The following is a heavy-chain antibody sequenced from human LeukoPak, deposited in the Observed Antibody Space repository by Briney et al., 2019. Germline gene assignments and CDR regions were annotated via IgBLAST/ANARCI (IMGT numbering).Heavy chain of an antibody. CDR1: GGSFSGYY. CDR2: INHSGST. D-gene: IGHD6-6*01. Sequence: SETLSLTCAVYGGSFSGYYWSWIRQPPGKGLEWIGEINHSGSTNYNPSLKSRVTISVDTSKNQFSLKLGSVTAADTAVYYCARILYRREYSSSSRGLDVWGKGTTVTVSS. CDR3: ARILYRREYSSSSRGLDV. V-gene: IGHV4-34*01. J-gene: IGHJ6*04.